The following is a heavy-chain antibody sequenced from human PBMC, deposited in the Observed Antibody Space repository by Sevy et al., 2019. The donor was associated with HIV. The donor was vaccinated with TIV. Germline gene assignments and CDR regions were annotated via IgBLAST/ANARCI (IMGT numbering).Heavy chain of an antibody. CDR3: AKDWELRLAYYFDY. Sequence: GGSLRLSCAASGFTFSSYGMHWVRQAPGKGLEWVAVISYDGSNKYYADSVKGRFTISRDNSKNTLYLQMNSLRAEDTAMYYCAKDWELRLAYYFDYWGQGTLVTVSS. D-gene: IGHD3-10*01. J-gene: IGHJ4*02. CDR2: ISYDGSNK. CDR1: GFTFSSYG. V-gene: IGHV3-30*18.